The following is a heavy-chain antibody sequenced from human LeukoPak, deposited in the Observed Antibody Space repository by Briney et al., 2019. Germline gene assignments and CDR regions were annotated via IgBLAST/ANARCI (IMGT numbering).Heavy chain of an antibody. J-gene: IGHJ3*02. D-gene: IGHD3-22*01. V-gene: IGHV3-23*01. CDR2: ISGSGGST. CDR1: GFTFSSYG. Sequence: PGGSLRLSCAASGFTFSSYGMHWVRQAPGKGLEWVSAISGSGGSTYYADSVKGRFTISRDNSKNTLYLQTNSLRAEDTAVYYCAKAHHSIYDSSGYYYFDAFDIWGQGTMVTVSS. CDR3: AKAHHSIYDSSGYYYFDAFDI.